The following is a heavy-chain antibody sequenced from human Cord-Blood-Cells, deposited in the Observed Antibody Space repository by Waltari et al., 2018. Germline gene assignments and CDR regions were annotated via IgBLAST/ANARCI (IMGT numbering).Heavy chain of an antibody. J-gene: IGHJ5*02. D-gene: IGHD6-19*01. Sequence: QVQLQESGPGLVKPSETLSLTCTVSGGSISSYYWSWIRQPARKGLEWIGRIYTSGSTNYNPSLKSRVTMSVDTSKNQFSLKLSSVTAADTAVYYCARGIAVAGYNWFDPWGQGTLVTVSS. CDR3: ARGIAVAGYNWFDP. CDR1: GGSISSYY. V-gene: IGHV4-4*07. CDR2: IYTSGST.